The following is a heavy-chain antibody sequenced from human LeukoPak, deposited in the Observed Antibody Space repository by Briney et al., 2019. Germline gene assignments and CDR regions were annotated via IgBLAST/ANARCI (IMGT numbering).Heavy chain of an antibody. J-gene: IGHJ2*01. Sequence: PGGSLRLSCAASGFTFSSYSMNWVRQAPGKGLEWVSSISSSSSYIYYADSVKGRFTISRDNAKNSLYLQMNSLKAEDTALYYCARGAGNYYFDFWGRGTLVTVSS. CDR3: ARGAGNYYFDF. D-gene: IGHD3-10*01. CDR2: ISSSSSYI. V-gene: IGHV3-21*04. CDR1: GFTFSSYS.